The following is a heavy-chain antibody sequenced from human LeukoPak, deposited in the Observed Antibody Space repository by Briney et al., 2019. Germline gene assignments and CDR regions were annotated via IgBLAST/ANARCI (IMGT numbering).Heavy chain of an antibody. CDR3: ADPFADAFDI. J-gene: IGHJ3*02. Sequence: GGCLRLSCAASGFTFSRYWMHWVRQAPGKGLVWVSHISADGSITTYADSVRGRFTISRDNAKNTLYLQMNSLRAEDTAVYYCADPFADAFDIWGQGTMVTVSS. D-gene: IGHD3-3*01. CDR1: GFTFSRYW. V-gene: IGHV3-74*01. CDR2: ISADGSIT.